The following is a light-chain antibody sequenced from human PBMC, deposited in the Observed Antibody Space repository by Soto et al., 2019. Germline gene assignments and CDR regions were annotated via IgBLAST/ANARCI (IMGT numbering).Light chain of an antibody. V-gene: IGLV2-14*01. J-gene: IGLJ1*01. CDR3: SSYTSSGNYV. CDR2: DVS. Sequence: QSALTQSASVSGSPGQSITISCTGTSSDVGAYNYVSLYQQYPGKAPKLIIYDVSNWPSGISYRFSGSKSGNTASLTISGLQDEDEADYSCSSYTSSGNYVFGTGTKLTVL. CDR1: SSDVGAYNY.